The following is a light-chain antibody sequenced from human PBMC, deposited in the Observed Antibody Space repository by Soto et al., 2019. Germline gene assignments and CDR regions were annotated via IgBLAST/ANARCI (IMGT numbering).Light chain of an antibody. V-gene: IGKV3-15*01. J-gene: IGKJ1*01. CDR1: QSISRN. CDR2: GAS. CDR3: QQYGNSPQP. Sequence: EIMMTQSPPTLSVSPGERATLSCRASQSISRNLAWFQQKPGQAPTLLIFGASTRAAGIPARFSGSGSGTEFTLTISGLQSEDFAVYYCQQYGNSPQPFGQGTNVDI.